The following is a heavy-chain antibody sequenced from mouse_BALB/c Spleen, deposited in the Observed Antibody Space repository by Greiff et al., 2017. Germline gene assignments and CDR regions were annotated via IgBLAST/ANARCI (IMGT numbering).Heavy chain of an antibody. D-gene: IGHD2-4*01. V-gene: IGHV5-6-5*01. CDR2: ISSGGST. J-gene: IGHJ3*01. CDR1: GFTFSSYA. CDR3: ARDMITGAY. Sequence: EVKLVESGGGLVKPGGSLKLSCAASGFTFSSYAMSWVRQTPEKRLEWVASISSGGSTYYPDIVKGRFTISRDNARNILYLQMSSLRSEDTAMYYCARDMITGAYWGQGTLVTVSA.